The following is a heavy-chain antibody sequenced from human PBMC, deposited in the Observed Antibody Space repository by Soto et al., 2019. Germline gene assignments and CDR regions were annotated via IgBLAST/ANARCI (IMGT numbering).Heavy chain of an antibody. D-gene: IGHD2-8*01. CDR1: GYSFTSYW. CDR3: ARGGRDCTNGVCYSHYYYYGMDV. CDR2: IYPGDSDT. J-gene: IGHJ6*02. Sequence: PGESLKISCKGSGYSFTSYWIGWVRQMPGKGLEWMGIIYPGDSDTRYSPSFQGQVTISADKSISTAYLQRSSLKASDTAMYYCARGGRDCTNGVCYSHYYYYGMDVWGQGTTVTVSS. V-gene: IGHV5-51*01.